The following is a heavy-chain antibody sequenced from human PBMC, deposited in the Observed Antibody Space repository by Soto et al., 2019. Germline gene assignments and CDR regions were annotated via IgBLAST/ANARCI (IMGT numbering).Heavy chain of an antibody. D-gene: IGHD6-19*01. J-gene: IGHJ4*02. CDR1: GFTFSSYA. CDR3: AREAVSSGLLDY. Sequence: QVQLVESGGGVVQPGRSLRLSCAASGFTFSSYAMHWVRQAPGKGLEWVAVISYDGSNKYYADSVKGRFTISRDNSKNTLYLQMNRLRAEDTAWDYCAREAVSSGLLDYWGQGTLGTVSS. CDR2: ISYDGSNK. V-gene: IGHV3-30-3*01.